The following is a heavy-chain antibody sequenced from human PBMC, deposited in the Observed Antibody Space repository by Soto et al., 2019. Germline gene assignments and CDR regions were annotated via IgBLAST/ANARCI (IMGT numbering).Heavy chain of an antibody. CDR3: ARVPSSGWPYFFDY. D-gene: IGHD6-19*01. J-gene: IGHJ4*02. CDR2: IYSDGRT. CDR1: GFTVSNNY. Sequence: GGSLRLSCAASGFTVSNNYLSWVRQAPGKGLEWVSVIYSDGRTFYADSVKGRFTISRDNSKNTLYLQMNSLRAEDTAMYYCARVPSSGWPYFFDYWGLGTLVTVSS. V-gene: IGHV3-66*01.